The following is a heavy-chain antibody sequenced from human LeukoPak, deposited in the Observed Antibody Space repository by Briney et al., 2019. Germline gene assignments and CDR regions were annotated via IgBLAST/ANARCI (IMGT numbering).Heavy chain of an antibody. D-gene: IGHD7-27*01. J-gene: IGHJ4*02. CDR3: AKDGNWARFEN. V-gene: IGHV3-23*01. CDR1: GFTFSDYG. CDR2: ITPSATT. Sequence: PGGSLRLSYAAAGFTFSDYGMNWVRQAPGKGLEWVSGITPSATTYYADSVTGRFTISRDNSKNTLYLQMNSPRAEDTARYYCAKDGNWARFENWGQGTLVTVSS.